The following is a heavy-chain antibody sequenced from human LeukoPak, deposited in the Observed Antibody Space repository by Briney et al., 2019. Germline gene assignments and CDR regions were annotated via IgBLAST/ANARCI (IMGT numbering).Heavy chain of an antibody. Sequence: GPVKVSCKASGYTFTSYGISWVRQAPGQGLEWMGWISAYNGYTNYAQKIQGRVTMTTDTSTSTAYMELRSLRSDDTAVYYCARDGEHDAFDIWGQGTVVTISS. D-gene: IGHD1/OR15-1a*01. CDR1: GYTFTSYG. V-gene: IGHV1-18*01. CDR2: ISAYNGYT. J-gene: IGHJ3*02. CDR3: ARDGEHDAFDI.